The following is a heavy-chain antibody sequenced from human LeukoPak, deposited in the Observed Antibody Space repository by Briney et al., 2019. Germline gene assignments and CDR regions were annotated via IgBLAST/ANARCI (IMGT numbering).Heavy chain of an antibody. CDR3: ARETTTKTYYYDNRFTRKQSFDY. Sequence: ASVKVSCKASGYTFTGYYMHWVRQAPGQGLEWMGWINPNSGGTNYAQKFQGRVTMTRDTSISTAYMELSRLRSDDTAVYYCARETTTKTYYYDNRFTRKQSFDYWGQGTLVTVSS. CDR1: GYTFTGYY. CDR2: INPNSGGT. V-gene: IGHV1-2*02. D-gene: IGHD3-22*01. J-gene: IGHJ4*02.